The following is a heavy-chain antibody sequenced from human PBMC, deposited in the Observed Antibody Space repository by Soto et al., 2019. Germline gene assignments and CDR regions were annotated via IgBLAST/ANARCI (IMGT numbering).Heavy chain of an antibody. D-gene: IGHD3-9*01. CDR1: GYSFIDYY. J-gene: IGHJ4*02. CDR2: ISPKSGGT. V-gene: IGHV1-2*02. Sequence: QVQLVQSGAEVKKPGASVKVSCEASGYSFIDYYIHWVRQAPGQGFEWMGRISPKSGGTNYAQKFEGRVTMTWDTSLNTAYMELSSLKSDDTAVYYCARPPGYISDWYYFDLWGQGTRVTVSP. CDR3: ARPPGYISDWYYFDL.